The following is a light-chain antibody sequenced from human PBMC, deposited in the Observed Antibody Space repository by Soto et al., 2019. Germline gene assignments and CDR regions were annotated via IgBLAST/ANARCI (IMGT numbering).Light chain of an antibody. Sequence: QSVLTQPASVSGSPGQSITVSCTGTTSDVGGFDYVSWYQQHPGKAHKLMIFDVSNRPSGVSDRFSGSKSGNTASLTISGLQAEDEADYYCSSYTTTGTQVCGTGTKLTVL. V-gene: IGLV2-14*03. CDR2: DVS. CDR3: SSYTTTGTQV. J-gene: IGLJ1*01. CDR1: TSDVGGFDY.